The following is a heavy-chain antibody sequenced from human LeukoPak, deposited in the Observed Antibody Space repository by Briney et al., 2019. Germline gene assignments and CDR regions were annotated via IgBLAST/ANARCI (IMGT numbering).Heavy chain of an antibody. CDR2: MDPNSGNT. V-gene: IGHV1-8*01. D-gene: IGHD3-22*01. J-gene: IGHJ3*02. Sequence: GASVKVSCKASGYTFTSYDINWVRQATGQGLEWMGWMDPNSGNTGYAQKFQGRVTMTRDTSINTAYMELSSLRSEDTAVYYCARGGFVVYDSSGYDAFDIWGQGTMVTVSS. CDR1: GYTFTSYD. CDR3: ARGGFVVYDSSGYDAFDI.